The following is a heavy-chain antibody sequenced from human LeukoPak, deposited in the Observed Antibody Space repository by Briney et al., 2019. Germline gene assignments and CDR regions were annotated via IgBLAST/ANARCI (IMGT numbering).Heavy chain of an antibody. J-gene: IGHJ3*02. CDR1: GGSFSGYY. V-gene: IGHV4-34*01. Sequence: SETLSLTCAVYGGSFSGYYWGWIRQPPGKGLEWIGTIYYSGSTYYNPSLKSRVTISVDTSKNQFSLKLSSVTAADTAMYYCARDRRYSYGYDAFDIWGQGTMVTVSS. CDR3: ARDRRYSYGYDAFDI. D-gene: IGHD5-18*01. CDR2: IYYSGST.